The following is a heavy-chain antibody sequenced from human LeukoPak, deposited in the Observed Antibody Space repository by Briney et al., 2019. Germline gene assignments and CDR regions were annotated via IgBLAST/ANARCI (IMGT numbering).Heavy chain of an antibody. V-gene: IGHV1-69*04. Sequence: ASAKVSCKSSGGTFSSYAISWVRQAPGQGLEWMGRLIPILGIANYAQKFQGRVTITADKSSSTAYMELSSLRSEDTAVYYCARVGAAAGRGPNWFDPWGQGTLVTVSS. J-gene: IGHJ5*02. CDR2: LIPILGIA. CDR3: ARVGAAAGRGPNWFDP. D-gene: IGHD6-13*01. CDR1: GGTFSSYA.